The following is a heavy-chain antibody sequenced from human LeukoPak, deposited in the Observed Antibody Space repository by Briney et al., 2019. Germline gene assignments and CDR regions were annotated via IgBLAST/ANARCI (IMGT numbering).Heavy chain of an antibody. CDR1: GLTVSSNY. J-gene: IGHJ4*02. CDR3: ARDQLAYFDY. V-gene: IGHV3-66*01. CDR2: IYSGGST. Sequence: GGSLRLSCAASGLTVSSNYMSWVRQAPGKGLEWVSVIYSGGSTSYADSVKGRFTISRDISKDTLYLQMNSLRAEDTAVYYCARDQLAYFDYWGQGTLVTVSS.